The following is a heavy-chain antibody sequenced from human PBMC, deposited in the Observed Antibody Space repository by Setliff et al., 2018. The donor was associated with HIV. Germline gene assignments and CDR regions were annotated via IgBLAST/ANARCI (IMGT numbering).Heavy chain of an antibody. CDR3: ARSLRYFDWSLRRPSHDAFDF. Sequence: SETLSLTCKVSGGSISSSSYFWGWIRQPPGKGLEWIASFHDSESTSYNPSLRSRVTISVDTSKNQFSLKLSFVTAADTAVYYCARSLRYFDWSLRRPSHDAFDFWGQGTMVTVSS. CDR2: FHDSEST. CDR1: GGSISSSSYF. J-gene: IGHJ3*01. V-gene: IGHV4-39*07. D-gene: IGHD3-9*01.